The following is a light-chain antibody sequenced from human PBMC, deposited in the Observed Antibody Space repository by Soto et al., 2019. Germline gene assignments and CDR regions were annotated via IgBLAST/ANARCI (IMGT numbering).Light chain of an antibody. Sequence: DIQMTQSPSSLSASVGDRVTITCQASXXXXXXLNWYQQKPGKAPKLLIYDASNLETGVPSRFTGSGXGXDFXXXIXXLXPEDIATYYCQQYDNPSLTFGGGTKVEIK. CDR2: DAS. CDR3: QQYDNPSLT. CDR1: XXXXXX. V-gene: IGKV1-33*01. J-gene: IGKJ4*01.